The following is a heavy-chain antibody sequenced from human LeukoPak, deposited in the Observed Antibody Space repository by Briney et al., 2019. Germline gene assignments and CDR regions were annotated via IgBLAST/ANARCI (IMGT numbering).Heavy chain of an antibody. D-gene: IGHD2-21*01. CDR2: INPNSGGT. Sequence: ASVTVSCKSSGYSFTDYYTHWVRQAPGQGLEWMGWINPNSGGTSSAQKFQGRVTMTRDTSITTVYMEVRWLTSDDTAIYGARADRLHGGPYLIGPWGLGTLVTVSS. J-gene: IGHJ5*02. V-gene: IGHV1-2*02. CDR3: ARADRLHGGPYLIGP. CDR1: GYSFTDYY.